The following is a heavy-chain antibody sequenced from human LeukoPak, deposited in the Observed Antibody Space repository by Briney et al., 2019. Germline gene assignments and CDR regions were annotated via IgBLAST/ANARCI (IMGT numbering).Heavy chain of an antibody. Sequence: PGRSLRLSCAASGFTFINYWMHWVRQAPGKGLVWVSRINGVGTTISYADSVKGRFTISRDNAKNTLYLQMNSLRAEDTAVYYCAKEAAGADFDYWGQGTLVTVSP. D-gene: IGHD6-13*01. J-gene: IGHJ4*02. V-gene: IGHV3-74*01. CDR3: AKEAAGADFDY. CDR2: INGVGTTI. CDR1: GFTFINYW.